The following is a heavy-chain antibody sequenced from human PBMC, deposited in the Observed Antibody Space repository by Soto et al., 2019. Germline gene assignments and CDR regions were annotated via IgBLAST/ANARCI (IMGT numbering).Heavy chain of an antibody. V-gene: IGHV1-24*01. Sequence: ASVKVSCKVSGYTLTELSMHWVRQAPGKGLEWMGGFDPEDGETIYAQKFQGRVTMTEDTSTDTAYMELSSLRSEDTAVYYCATGGTIFGVVLSMDVWGQGTTVTVSS. CDR1: GYTLTELS. J-gene: IGHJ6*02. CDR3: ATGGTIFGVVLSMDV. D-gene: IGHD3-3*01. CDR2: FDPEDGET.